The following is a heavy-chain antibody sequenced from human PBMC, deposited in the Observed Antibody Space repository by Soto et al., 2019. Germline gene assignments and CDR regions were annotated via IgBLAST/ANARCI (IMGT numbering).Heavy chain of an antibody. CDR1: GYSFSSYW. D-gene: IGHD3-16*01. CDR2: IDPTDSST. CDR3: ERGYYDHSVAEPNWFDP. V-gene: IGHV5-10-1*03. J-gene: IGHJ5*02. Sequence: EVQLVQSGAEVKKSVESLRISCKGSGYSFSSYWINWLRQMPGTRLVWMGRIDPTDSSTNHSPSFQGHVTISADTSISTLYLQWSSLKASDTAIYYCERGYYDHSVAEPNWFDPLGQVTLVTVSS.